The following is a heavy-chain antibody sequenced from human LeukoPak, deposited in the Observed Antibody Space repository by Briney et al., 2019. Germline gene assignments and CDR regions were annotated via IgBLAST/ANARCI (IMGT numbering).Heavy chain of an antibody. D-gene: IGHD1-14*01. Sequence: PGGSLRLSCAASGFTFSSYSMNWVRQAPGKGLEWVSYISSSSSTIYYADSVKGRFTISRDNAKNSRYLQMNSLRDEDTAVYYCARETPEYDWGQGTLVTVSS. J-gene: IGHJ4*02. V-gene: IGHV3-48*02. CDR3: ARETPEYD. CDR2: ISSSSSTI. CDR1: GFTFSSYS.